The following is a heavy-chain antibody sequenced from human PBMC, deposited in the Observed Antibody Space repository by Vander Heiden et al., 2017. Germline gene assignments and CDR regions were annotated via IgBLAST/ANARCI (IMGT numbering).Heavy chain of an antibody. CDR3: ATRGYYDSSGSYFDAFDI. CDR2: IKQDGSEK. J-gene: IGHJ3*02. CDR1: GFTFSSYW. Sequence: EVQLVESGGGLVQPGGSLRLSRAASGFTFSSYWMSWVRQAPGKGLEWVANIKQDGSEKKYVDSVKGRFTISRDNAKNSLYLQMNSLRAEDTAVYYCATRGYYDSSGSYFDAFDIWGQGTMVTVSS. V-gene: IGHV3-7*01. D-gene: IGHD3-22*01.